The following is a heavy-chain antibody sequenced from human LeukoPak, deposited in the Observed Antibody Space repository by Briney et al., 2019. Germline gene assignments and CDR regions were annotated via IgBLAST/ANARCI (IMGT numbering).Heavy chain of an antibody. J-gene: IGHJ4*02. CDR1: GGSISSSSYY. V-gene: IGHV4-39*07. CDR2: IYYSGST. D-gene: IGHD3-16*02. CDR3: ARDPGVRELSHTPLGY. Sequence: SETLSLTCTVSGGSISSSSYYWGWIRQPPGKGLEWIGSIYYSGSTYYNPSLKSRVTISVDTSKNQFSLKLSSVTAADTAVYYCARDPGVRELSHTPLGYWGQGTLVTVSS.